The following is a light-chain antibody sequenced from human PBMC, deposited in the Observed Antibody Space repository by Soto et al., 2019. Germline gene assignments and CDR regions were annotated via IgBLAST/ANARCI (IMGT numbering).Light chain of an antibody. J-gene: IGKJ2*01. Sequence: DIQMTQSPSSLSASVGDRVTITCRASQTINTYLNWYQQKLGKAPKLLIYAAFTLQSGVPSRFSGSGSGTDFTLTISSLQPEDFATYYCQQSYSIPRTFGQRTKLQIK. CDR2: AAF. V-gene: IGKV1-39*01. CDR3: QQSYSIPRT. CDR1: QTINTY.